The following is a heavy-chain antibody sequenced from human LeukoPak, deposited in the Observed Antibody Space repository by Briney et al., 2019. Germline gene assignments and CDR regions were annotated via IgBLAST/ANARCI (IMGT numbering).Heavy chain of an antibody. CDR1: GFTVSSNY. J-gene: IGHJ4*02. D-gene: IGHD6-19*01. Sequence: GGSLRLSCAASGFTVSSNYMSWVRQAPGKGLEWVSVIYRGGSTYYADSVKGRFTISRHNSENTLYLEMNSLRPEDTAVYYCARVGVGTVAGNYFDDWGQGTLVTVSS. CDR3: ARVGVGTVAGNYFDD. V-gene: IGHV3-53*04. CDR2: IYRGGST.